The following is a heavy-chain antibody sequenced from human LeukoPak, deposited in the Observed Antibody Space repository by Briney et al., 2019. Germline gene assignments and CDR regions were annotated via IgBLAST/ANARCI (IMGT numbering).Heavy chain of an antibody. Sequence: PGGSLRLSCAASGFTFSSYAMSWVRQAPGKGLEWVSAISGSGGSTYYADSVKGRFTISRDNSKNTLYLQMNSLRAEDTAVYYCAKCGWSGYSHGFGDDAFDIWGQGTMVTVSS. CDR1: GFTFSSYA. V-gene: IGHV3-23*01. D-gene: IGHD5-18*01. J-gene: IGHJ3*02. CDR2: ISGSGGST. CDR3: AKCGWSGYSHGFGDDAFDI.